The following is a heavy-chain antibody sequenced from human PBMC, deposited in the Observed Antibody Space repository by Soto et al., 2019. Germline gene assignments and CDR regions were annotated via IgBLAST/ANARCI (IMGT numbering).Heavy chain of an antibody. D-gene: IGHD4-4*01. V-gene: IGHV4-61*01. CDR2: IDYSGST. Sequence: SETLSLTCSVSGGSVSSGSYYWNWLRQPPGKGLEWIGYIDYSGSTNYNPSLKSHVSISLDTSKTRFFLNLNSLTAADTAVYYCSIDSYSHLWPWGQGTLVTVSS. J-gene: IGHJ5*02. CDR1: GGSVSSGSYY. CDR3: SIDSYSHLWP.